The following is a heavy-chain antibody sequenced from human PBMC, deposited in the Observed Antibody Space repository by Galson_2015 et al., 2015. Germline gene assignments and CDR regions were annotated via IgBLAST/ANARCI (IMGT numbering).Heavy chain of an antibody. D-gene: IGHD2-8*02. Sequence: SLRLSCAASGFTVSSNYMSWVRQAPGKGLEWVSVIYSGGSTYYADSVKGRFTISRDNSKNTLYLQMNSLRAEDTAVYYCARAPGGGPGAFDIWGQGTMVTVSS. V-gene: IGHV3-53*01. CDR1: GFTVSSNY. J-gene: IGHJ3*02. CDR2: IYSGGST. CDR3: ARAPGGGPGAFDI.